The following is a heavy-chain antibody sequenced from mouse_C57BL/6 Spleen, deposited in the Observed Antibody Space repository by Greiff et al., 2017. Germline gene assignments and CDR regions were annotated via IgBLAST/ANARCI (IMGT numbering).Heavy chain of an antibody. CDR1: GFSLTRYG. CDR2: IWSGGST. V-gene: IGHV2-2*01. D-gene: IGHD1-1*01. J-gene: IGHJ2*01. CDR3: AGGGYYGSRGFDY. Sequence: QVQLQQSGPGLVQPSQSLSITCTVSGFSLTRYGVHWVRQSPGKGLEWLGVIWSGGSTDYNAALISRLSISKDNSNRQVFFKMNSLQADDTANYYCAGGGYYGSRGFDYWGQGTTLTVSS.